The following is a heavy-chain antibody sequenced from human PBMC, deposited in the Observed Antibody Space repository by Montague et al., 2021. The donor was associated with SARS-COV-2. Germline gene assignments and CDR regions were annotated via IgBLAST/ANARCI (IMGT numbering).Heavy chain of an antibody. D-gene: IGHD3-22*01. J-gene: IGHJ3*01. CDR3: ARLKRYFDSSGSPSAFDF. V-gene: IGHV4-39*02. CDR2: IYYTGNT. CDR1: GGSITNNIDY. Sequence: SETLSLTCTVSGGSITNNIDYWAWIPQPPGKGLEWIGSIYYTGNTYYNPSLKSRVTISVVTSKNHFTLKLSSVTAAETAVYYCARLKRYFDSSGSPSAFDFWGQGTKVTVSS.